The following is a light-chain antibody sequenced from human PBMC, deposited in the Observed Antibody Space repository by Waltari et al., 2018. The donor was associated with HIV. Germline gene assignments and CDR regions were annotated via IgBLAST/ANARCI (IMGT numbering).Light chain of an antibody. J-gene: IGLJ2*01. CDR3: AAWDDSLNGV. Sequence: QSVLTQPPSASGTPGQRVTISCFGSSSKIGSNTVNRYQQLPGTAPKLLFYSGNQRPSCGPDRFSGSKSGTSASLAISGLQSEDEADYYCAAWDDSLNGVVGGGTKLTVL. V-gene: IGLV1-44*01. CDR1: SSKIGSNT. CDR2: SGN.